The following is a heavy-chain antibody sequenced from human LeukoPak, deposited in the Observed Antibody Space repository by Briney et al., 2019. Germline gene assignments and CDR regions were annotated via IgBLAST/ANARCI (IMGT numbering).Heavy chain of an antibody. J-gene: IGHJ4*02. V-gene: IGHV3-23*01. Sequence: GVSLRLSCAASGFTFSSYAMMWVRQAPGKGVVWFSDISGSGGSTYYAFSVRGRFTISRDNYRNTLYLQMNRLRAEETAVYYSAKKEGNIDWLDYGGQGTLVTVPS. CDR1: GFTFSSYA. D-gene: IGHD3-9*01. CDR3: AKKEGNIDWLDY. CDR2: ISGSGGST.